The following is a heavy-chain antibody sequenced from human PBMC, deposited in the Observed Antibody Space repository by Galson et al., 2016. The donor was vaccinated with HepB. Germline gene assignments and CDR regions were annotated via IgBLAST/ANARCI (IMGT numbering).Heavy chain of an antibody. CDR1: GYSFRTSW. J-gene: IGHJ4*02. Sequence: QSGAEVKKPGESLKISCKASGYSFRTSWIAWVRQMPGKGLEWMGIIYPDDSDTRYIPSFQGQVTISADKSISTAFLQWSSLKASDTAIYYCAREAGDFDYWGQGTLVTGSS. CDR2: IYPDDSDT. V-gene: IGHV5-51*03. D-gene: IGHD3-16*01. CDR3: AREAGDFDY.